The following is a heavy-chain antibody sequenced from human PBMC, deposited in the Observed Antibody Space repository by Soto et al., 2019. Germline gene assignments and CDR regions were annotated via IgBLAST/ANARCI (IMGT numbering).Heavy chain of an antibody. CDR3: ATRLDCSGGSCRHYHFDY. CDR1: GGSISSGGYY. V-gene: IGHV4-31*03. Sequence: SETLSLTCTVSGGSISSGGYYWSWIRQHPGKGLEWIGYIYYSGSTYYNPSLKSRVTISVDTSKNQFSLKLSSVTAADTAVYYCATRLDCSGGSCRHYHFDYWGQGTLVTVSS. J-gene: IGHJ4*02. D-gene: IGHD2-15*01. CDR2: IYYSGST.